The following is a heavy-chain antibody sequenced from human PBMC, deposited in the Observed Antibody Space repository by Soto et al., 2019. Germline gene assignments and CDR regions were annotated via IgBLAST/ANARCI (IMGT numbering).Heavy chain of an antibody. D-gene: IGHD2-15*01. CDR2: ISAYNGNT. J-gene: IGHJ6*03. CDR3: ARELGYCSGGSCYDYMDV. Sequence: SLKVSCKASGYTFTSYGISWVRQAPGQGLEWMGWISAYNGNTNYAQKLQGRVTMTTDTSTSTAYMELRSLRSDDTAVYYCARELGYCSGGSCYDYMDVWGKGTTVTVSS. CDR1: GYTFTSYG. V-gene: IGHV1-18*01.